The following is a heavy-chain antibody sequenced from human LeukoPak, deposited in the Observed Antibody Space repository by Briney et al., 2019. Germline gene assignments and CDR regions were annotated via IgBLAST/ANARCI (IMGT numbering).Heavy chain of an antibody. CDR3: ARDRYIGWTNWFDP. D-gene: IGHD6-19*01. V-gene: IGHV3-53*01. J-gene: IGHJ5*02. CDR2: IYSGGST. CDR1: GFTFTSYG. Sequence: GGSLRLSCAASGFTFTSYGMTWVRQAPGKGLEWVSVIYSGGSTYYKESVKGRFTISIDNSKNKLYLQMNSLRAEDTAVYYCARDRYIGWTNWFDPWGQGTLVTVSS.